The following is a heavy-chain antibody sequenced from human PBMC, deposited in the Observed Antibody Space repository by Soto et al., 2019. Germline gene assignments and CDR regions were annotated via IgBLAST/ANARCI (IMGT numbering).Heavy chain of an antibody. CDR1: GFTFSSYS. CDR3: ARGSAARREHDY. Sequence: EVQLVESGGGLVKPGGSLRLSCAASGFTFSSYSMNWVRQAPGKGLEWVSSISSSSSYIYYADSVKVRFTISRDNAKNSLYLQMNSLRAEDTAVYYCARGSAARREHDYWGQGTLVTVSS. J-gene: IGHJ4*02. V-gene: IGHV3-21*01. D-gene: IGHD6-6*01. CDR2: ISSSSSYI.